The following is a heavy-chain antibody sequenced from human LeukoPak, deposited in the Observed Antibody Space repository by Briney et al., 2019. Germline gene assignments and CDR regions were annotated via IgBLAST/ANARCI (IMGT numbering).Heavy chain of an antibody. V-gene: IGHV4-30-2*03. CDR3: ARHVGPSYWSAFDI. J-gene: IGHJ3*02. CDR2: IYHSGTT. Sequence: PSETLSLTCAVSGGSISSGGYSWSWIRQPPGKGLEWIGYIYHSGTTYYNPSLNSRGTISVDTSKNQFSLKLNSVTAADTAIYHCARHVGPSYWSAFDIWGQGTLVTVSS. CDR1: GGSISSGGYS. D-gene: IGHD1-1*01.